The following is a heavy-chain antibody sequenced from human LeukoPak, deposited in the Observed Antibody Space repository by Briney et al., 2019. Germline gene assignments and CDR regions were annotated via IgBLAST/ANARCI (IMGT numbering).Heavy chain of an antibody. CDR2: INWNGGST. CDR1: GFTFDDYG. J-gene: IGHJ4*02. D-gene: IGHD2-8*01. Sequence: PGGSLRLSCAASGFTFDDYGMSWVRQAPGKGLEWVSGINWNGGSTGYADSVKGRFTISRDNAKDSLYLQMNSLRAEDTALYYCARDLYCTNGVCFPTDYWDQGTLVTVSS. V-gene: IGHV3-20*04. CDR3: ARDLYCTNGVCFPTDY.